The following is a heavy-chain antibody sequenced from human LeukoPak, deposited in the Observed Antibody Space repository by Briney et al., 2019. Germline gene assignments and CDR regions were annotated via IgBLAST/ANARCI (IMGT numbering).Heavy chain of an antibody. CDR2: FDPEDGET. J-gene: IGHJ4*02. D-gene: IGHD3-3*01. CDR3: ATGGPPYYDFWSGYYYY. Sequence: GALVKVSCKVSGYTLTELSMHWVRQAPGKGLEWMGGFDPEDGETIYAQKFQGRVTMTEDTSADTAYMELSSLRSEDTAVYYCATGGPPYYDFWSGYYYYWGQGTLVTVSS. V-gene: IGHV1-24*01. CDR1: GYTLTELS.